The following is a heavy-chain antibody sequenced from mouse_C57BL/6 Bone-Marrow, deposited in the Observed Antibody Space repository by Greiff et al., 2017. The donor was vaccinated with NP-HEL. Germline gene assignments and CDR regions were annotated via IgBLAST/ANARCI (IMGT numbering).Heavy chain of an antibody. CDR2: ISDGGSYT. CDR1: GFTFSSYA. CDR3: ARGYYGSSSLPMDY. J-gene: IGHJ4*01. D-gene: IGHD1-1*01. V-gene: IGHV5-4*03. Sequence: EVKVVESGGGLVKPGGSLKLSCAASGFTFSSYAMSWVRQTPEKRLEWVATISDGGSYTYYPDNVKGRFTISSDNAKNNLYLQMSHLKSEDTAMYYCARGYYGSSSLPMDYWGKGTSVTVSS.